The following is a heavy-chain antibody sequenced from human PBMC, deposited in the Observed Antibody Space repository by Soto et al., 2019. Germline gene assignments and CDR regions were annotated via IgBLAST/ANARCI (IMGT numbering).Heavy chain of an antibody. D-gene: IGHD6-19*01. Sequence: QVQLVESGGGVVQPGKSLRLSCAASGFTFSSSTMYWVRQLPGKGLEWVAGISSYGNRNYFADSVKGRFTISRDNSRNKLYMQMNSWRFEDTAYYYCARDPFGGWKTSGWFAGWEWGPFDYWGLGMMVTVSS. CDR1: GFTFSSST. CDR3: ARDPFGGWKTSGWFAGWEWGPFDY. V-gene: IGHV3-30-3*01. CDR2: ISSYGNRN. J-gene: IGHJ4*02.